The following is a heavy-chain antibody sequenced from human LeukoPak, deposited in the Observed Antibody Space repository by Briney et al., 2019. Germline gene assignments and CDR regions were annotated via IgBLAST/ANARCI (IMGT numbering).Heavy chain of an antibody. CDR1: GLTVSGNY. V-gene: IGHV3-11*04. CDR3: ARDPPYGDYMYDY. D-gene: IGHD4-17*01. CDR2: ISSSSSTI. J-gene: IGHJ4*02. Sequence: GGSLRLSCVAFGLTVSGNYMSWVRQAPGKGLEWVSFISSSSSTIYYVDSVKGRFTISRDNAKNSLYLQMNSLRAEDTAVYYCARDPPYGDYMYDYWGQGTLVTVSS.